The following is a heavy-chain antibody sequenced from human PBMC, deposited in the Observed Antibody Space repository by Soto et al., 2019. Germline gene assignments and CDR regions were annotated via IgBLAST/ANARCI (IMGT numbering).Heavy chain of an antibody. CDR1: GYPFTNYG. D-gene: IGHD3-16*02. Sequence: QVHLVQSGAEVKKPGASVKVSCKTSGYPFTNYGTGWVRQAPVQGLERMGWSSPYNGNTYYAQTFQSRVTLTTDRYTNAVYMELRSLISDDTAVYYCAREQSFDRNYYYGISVCGQGTTVTVSS. CDR2: SSPYNGNT. V-gene: IGHV1-18*01. CDR3: AREQSFDRNYYYGISV. J-gene: IGHJ6*02.